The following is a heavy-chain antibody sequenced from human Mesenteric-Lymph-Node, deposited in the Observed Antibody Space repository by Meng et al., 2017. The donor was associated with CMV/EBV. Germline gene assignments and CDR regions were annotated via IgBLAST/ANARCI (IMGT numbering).Heavy chain of an antibody. Sequence: RESGPGQVKPSEPLSLTCTVSGDSISSFYYWGWIRQPPGRGLEWIGSVHYTGSTYYSPSLKSRVTVSVDTSKNQFSLRLTSVTAADTAVYYCARPFPSWQSPRLDPFGAWGQGTLVTVSS. CDR2: VHYTGST. V-gene: IGHV4-39*01. CDR3: ARPFPSWQSPRLDPFGA. CDR1: GDSISSFYY. D-gene: IGHD6-19*01. J-gene: IGHJ5*02.